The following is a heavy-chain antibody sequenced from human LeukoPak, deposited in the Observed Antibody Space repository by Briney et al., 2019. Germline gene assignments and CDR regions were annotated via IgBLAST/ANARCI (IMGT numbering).Heavy chain of an antibody. Sequence: PSENLSFTCSASGVSISSYCLSWIRQPPGKGLEWIGYIYYSGSTNYNPSLKSRVTISVDTSKNQFSLKLSSVTAADTAVYYCASLGHYYGSSGTSFDYWGQGTLVTVSS. J-gene: IGHJ4*02. CDR2: IYYSGST. V-gene: IGHV4-59*08. CDR3: ASLGHYYGSSGTSFDY. CDR1: GVSISSYC. D-gene: IGHD3-22*01.